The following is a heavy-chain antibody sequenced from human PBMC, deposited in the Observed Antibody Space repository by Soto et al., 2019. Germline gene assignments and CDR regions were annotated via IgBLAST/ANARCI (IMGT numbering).Heavy chain of an antibody. D-gene: IGHD3-3*01. CDR1: GASIGSIDNY. CDR2: IYYSGST. Sequence: SETLSLTCTLSGASIGSIDNYCSCIRQPPGKGLEWIGYIYYSGSTYYNPSLKSRVTISVDTSKNQFSLKLSSVTAADTAVYYCARSGYPINWFDPWGQGTLVTVSS. J-gene: IGHJ5*02. V-gene: IGHV4-30-4*01. CDR3: ARSGYPINWFDP.